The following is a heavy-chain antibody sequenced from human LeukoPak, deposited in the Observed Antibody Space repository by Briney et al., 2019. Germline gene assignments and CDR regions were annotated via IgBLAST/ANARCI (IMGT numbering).Heavy chain of an antibody. Sequence: GASVKVSCKASGYTFTGYYMHWVRQAPGQGLEWMGWINPNSGGTNYAQKFQGRVTMTRDTSISTAYMELSRLRSDGTAVYYCARDLGVAVASDYWGQGTLVTVSS. CDR1: GYTFTGYY. V-gene: IGHV1-2*02. J-gene: IGHJ4*02. D-gene: IGHD6-19*01. CDR2: INPNSGGT. CDR3: ARDLGVAVASDY.